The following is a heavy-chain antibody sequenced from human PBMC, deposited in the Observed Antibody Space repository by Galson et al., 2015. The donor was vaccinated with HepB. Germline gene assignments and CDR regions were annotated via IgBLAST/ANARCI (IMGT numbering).Heavy chain of an antibody. CDR3: ARTTPHVRFWSGYTHHNWFDP. D-gene: IGHD3-3*01. CDR1: GGSISSGGYY. V-gene: IGHV4-31*03. Sequence: TLSLTCTVSGGSISSGGYYWSWIRQHPGKGLEWIGYIYYSGSTYYNPSLKSRVTISVDTSKNQFSLKLSSVTAADTAVYYCARTTPHVRFWSGYTHHNWFDPWGQGTLVTVSS. J-gene: IGHJ5*02. CDR2: IYYSGST.